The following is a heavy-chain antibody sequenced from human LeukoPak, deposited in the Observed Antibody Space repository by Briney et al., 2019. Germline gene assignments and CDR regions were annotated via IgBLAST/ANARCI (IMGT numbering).Heavy chain of an antibody. D-gene: IGHD3-22*01. V-gene: IGHV1-46*01. CDR3: ASLVITAPFDY. J-gene: IGHJ4*02. Sequence: ASVKVSCKASGYTFTSYYMHWVRQAPGQGLEWMGIINPSGGSTSYAQKFQGRVTMTRDTSTSTVYMELSSLRSEDTAVYYCASLVITAPFDYWGQGTLVPVSS. CDR1: GYTFTSYY. CDR2: INPSGGST.